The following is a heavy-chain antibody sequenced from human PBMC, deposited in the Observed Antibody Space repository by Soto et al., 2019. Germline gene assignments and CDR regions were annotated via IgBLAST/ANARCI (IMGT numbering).Heavy chain of an antibody. Sequence: PSETLSLTCTLSGGSISSGSYFWGWIRQPPGKGLEWIGSIYYSGSTNYNPSLKSRVTTSEDTSKNQFSLKLSSVTAADTAVYYCARQSSTSMSSRYFDSWGQGTLVTVSS. CDR1: GGSISSGSYF. CDR2: IYYSGST. CDR3: ARQSSTSMSSRYFDS. J-gene: IGHJ4*02. D-gene: IGHD5-12*01. V-gene: IGHV4-39*01.